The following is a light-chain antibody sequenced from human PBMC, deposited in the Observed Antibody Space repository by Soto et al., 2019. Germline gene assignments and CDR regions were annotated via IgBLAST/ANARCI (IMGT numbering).Light chain of an antibody. J-gene: IGKJ1*01. Sequence: EIVMTQSPATLSVSPGERATLSCRASQSVSSNLAWYQQEPGQAPRLLIYGASTRATGIPARFSGSGSGTEFTLTIRSLQSEDFAVYYCKQYNNWPRTFGQGTKVDI. V-gene: IGKV3-15*01. CDR2: GAS. CDR1: QSVSSN. CDR3: KQYNNWPRT.